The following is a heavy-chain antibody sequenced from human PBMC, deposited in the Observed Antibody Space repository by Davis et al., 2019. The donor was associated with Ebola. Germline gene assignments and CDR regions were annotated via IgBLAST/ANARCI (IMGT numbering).Heavy chain of an antibody. CDR3: ARSPRYVPFDY. CDR2: IYPGDSDT. V-gene: IGHV5-51*01. Sequence: GESLKISCKGSGYSFTNYWIGWVRQMPGKGLEWMGIIYPGDSDTKYSPSFQGQVTISADESISTAYLQWSSLRASDTAIYYCARSPRYVPFDYWGQGTLVTVSS. J-gene: IGHJ4*02. CDR1: GYSFTNYW. D-gene: IGHD1-1*01.